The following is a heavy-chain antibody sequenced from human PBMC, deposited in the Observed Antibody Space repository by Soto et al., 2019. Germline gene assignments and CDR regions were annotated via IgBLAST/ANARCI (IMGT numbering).Heavy chain of an antibody. J-gene: IGHJ4*02. Sequence: QVRLVQSGAEVKKPGASGKVSCQASGFPFSKFGISWVRQAPGQGVEWMGGISGYNGNTDYAQRFQGRVTMTTATSTSTAYLELSSLRSDDTAVFFFARPYCSAGSCYPAYWGQGTLVTVSS. CDR2: ISGYNGNT. D-gene: IGHD2-15*01. V-gene: IGHV1-18*01. CDR1: GFPFSKFG. CDR3: ARPYCSAGSCYPAY.